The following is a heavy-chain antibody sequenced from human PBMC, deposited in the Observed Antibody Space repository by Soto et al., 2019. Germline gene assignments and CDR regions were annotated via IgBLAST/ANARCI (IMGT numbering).Heavy chain of an antibody. J-gene: IGHJ4*02. CDR1: GFTFSSYA. D-gene: IGHD3-3*01. CDR3: AKDPTIFGVAIFDY. V-gene: IGHV3-23*01. CDR2: ISGSAGST. Sequence: GGSLRLSCAASGFTFSSYALSWVRQAPGEGLEWVSTISGSAGSTYYADSVKGRFTISRDNSKNTLYLQMNSLRAEDTAVYYCAKDPTIFGVAIFDYWGQGTLVTVSS.